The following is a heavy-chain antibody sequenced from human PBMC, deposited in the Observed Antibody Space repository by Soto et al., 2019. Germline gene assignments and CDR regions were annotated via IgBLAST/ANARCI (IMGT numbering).Heavy chain of an antibody. J-gene: IGHJ3*01. V-gene: IGHV3-74*01. CDR1: EFTFRSYW. CDR3: ARSLPGTYGAFDL. D-gene: IGHD1-7*01. CDR2: ISGDGSST. Sequence: GGSLRLSCAASEFTFRSYWRHWVRQSPGKGLVWVSRISGDGSSTNYADSVKGRFTISRDNAKNTVYLQIDSLRAEDTAVYYCARSLPGTYGAFDLWGQGTMVTV.